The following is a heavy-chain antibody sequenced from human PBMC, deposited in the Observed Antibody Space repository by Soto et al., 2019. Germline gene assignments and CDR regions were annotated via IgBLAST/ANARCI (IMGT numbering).Heavy chain of an antibody. CDR2: ISAGNGDT. CDR1: GYSFTSYV. J-gene: IGHJ3*02. D-gene: IGHD2-2*01. V-gene: IGHV1-3*01. CDR3: ARRIEVVPAGMYAFDI. Sequence: QVQLVQSGAEVKKPGASVKVSCKASGYSFTSYVMHWVRQAPGQSLEWMGWISAGNGDTKYSQKFQGRLTVTRDTSATTAYMELSSLRSEDTAVYYCARRIEVVPAGMYAFDIWGQGTMVTVYS.